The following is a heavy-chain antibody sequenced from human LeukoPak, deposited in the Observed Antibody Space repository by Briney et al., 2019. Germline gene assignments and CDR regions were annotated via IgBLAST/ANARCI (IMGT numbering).Heavy chain of an antibody. V-gene: IGHV4-34*01. Sequence: PSETLSLTCAVYGGHFSGYYWSWLRHPPGKGLEGIGEINHSGSTSYNPSLKSRVTISVDTSKNQFSLKLSSVTAAHTAVYYCARGGGIAAAVPNYYFDYWGQGTLVTVSS. CDR2: INHSGST. CDR1: GGHFSGYY. CDR3: ARGGGIAAAVPNYYFDY. D-gene: IGHD6-13*01. J-gene: IGHJ4*02.